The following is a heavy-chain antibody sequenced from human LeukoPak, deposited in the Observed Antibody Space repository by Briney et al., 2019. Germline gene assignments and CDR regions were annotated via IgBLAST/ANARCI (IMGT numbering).Heavy chain of an antibody. CDR3: ARDRGFN. CDR2: LYTGGGT. CDR1: GFTVSSNH. D-gene: IGHD3-10*01. Sequence: GGSLRLSCAASGFTVSSNHMSWVRQAPGKGLEWVSVLYTGGGTYYADSVKGRFAISRDSSKNTLYRLMNSLRVEDTAVYYCARDRGFNWGQGTLVTVSP. J-gene: IGHJ4*02. V-gene: IGHV3-66*01.